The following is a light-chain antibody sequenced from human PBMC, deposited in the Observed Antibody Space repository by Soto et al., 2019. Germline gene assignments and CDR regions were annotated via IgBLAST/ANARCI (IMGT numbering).Light chain of an antibody. V-gene: IGLV2-14*01. Sequence: QSALTQPASVSGSPGQSITISCTGTSSDVGAYNYVSWYQQHPGKAPQLMISEVSNRPSGVSNRFSGSKSGNTASLTISGLQAEDDAHYYCSSYTSTNTWVFGGGTKLTVL. CDR1: SSDVGAYNY. CDR3: SSYTSTNTWV. CDR2: EVS. J-gene: IGLJ3*02.